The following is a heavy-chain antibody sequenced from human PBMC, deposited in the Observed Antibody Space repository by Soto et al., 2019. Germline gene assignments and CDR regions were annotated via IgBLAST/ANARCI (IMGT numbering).Heavy chain of an antibody. CDR1: GYTFTSYD. V-gene: IGHV1-8*01. Sequence: QVQLVQSGAEVKKPGASVKVSCKASGYTFTSYDINWVRQATGQGLEWMGWMNPNSGNTGYAQKFQGRVTMTSDTPISVAYMELTSLTSADTAGYYCAREKTSDGMDVWGQGTRVTVPS. J-gene: IGHJ6*02. CDR2: MNPNSGNT. CDR3: AREKTSDGMDV.